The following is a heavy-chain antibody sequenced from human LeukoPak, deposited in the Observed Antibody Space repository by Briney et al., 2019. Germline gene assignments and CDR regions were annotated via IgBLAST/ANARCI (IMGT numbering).Heavy chain of an antibody. V-gene: IGHV3-74*01. CDR1: GFTFSKYW. Sequence: HPGGSLRLSCAASGFTFSKYWMHWVRQAPGKGLVWVSRININGSSTNYADSVRGRFTISRDNAKNTLYLQMNSLRDEDTAIYYCALLPPDGLDLWGQGTMVTVSS. CDR3: ALLPPDGLDL. CDR2: ININGSST. J-gene: IGHJ3*01. D-gene: IGHD3-22*01.